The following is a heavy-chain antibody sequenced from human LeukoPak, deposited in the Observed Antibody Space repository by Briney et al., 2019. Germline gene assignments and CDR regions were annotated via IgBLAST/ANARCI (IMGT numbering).Heavy chain of an antibody. CDR3: ARAVKYRSGPLTDLLPYYFDY. V-gene: IGHV1-69*01. CDR2: IIPIFGTA. D-gene: IGHD6-19*01. Sequence: SVKVSCKASGGTFSSYAISWVRQAPGQGLEWMGGIIPIFGTANYAQKFQGRVTITADESANTAYMELSSLRSEDMAVYYCARAVKYRSGPLTDLLPYYFDYWGQGTLVTVSS. J-gene: IGHJ4*02. CDR1: GGTFSSYA.